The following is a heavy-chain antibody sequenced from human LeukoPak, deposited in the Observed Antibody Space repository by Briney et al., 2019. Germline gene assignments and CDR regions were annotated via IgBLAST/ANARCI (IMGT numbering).Heavy chain of an antibody. D-gene: IGHD3-16*02. CDR1: GFTFSSYS. V-gene: IGHV3-21*01. CDR2: ISSSSTYI. J-gene: IGHJ3*02. Sequence: GGSLRLSCAASGFTFSSYSMNWVRQAPGKGLEWVSSISSSSTYIYYADSVKGRFTISRDNAKNSLYLQMNSLRADDTAVYYCARVTYDYVWGSYRYLGAFDIWGQGTMVTVSS. CDR3: ARVTYDYVWGSYRYLGAFDI.